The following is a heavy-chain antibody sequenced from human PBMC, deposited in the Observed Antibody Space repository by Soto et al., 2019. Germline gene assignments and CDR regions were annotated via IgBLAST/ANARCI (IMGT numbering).Heavy chain of an antibody. V-gene: IGHV4-31*03. CDR1: GGSISSGGYY. CDR2: IYYRRST. J-gene: IGHJ5*02. CDR3: ARSSDP. Sequence: PSETLSLPCTVSGGSISSGGYYWSWIRQHPGRGLEWIGYIYYRRSTYYNPSLKSRVTISVDTSKDQHSLKLSSVTAADTAVYYCARSSDPWGQGTLVTVSS.